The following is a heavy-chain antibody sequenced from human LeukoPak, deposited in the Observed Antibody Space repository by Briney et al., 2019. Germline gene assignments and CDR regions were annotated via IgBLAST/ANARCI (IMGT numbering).Heavy chain of an antibody. V-gene: IGHV1-2*02. CDR1: GYTPTGNY. D-gene: IGHD1-26*01. Sequence: GASVKVSRKPSGYTPTGNYMHWVRPAPEQGLGWVGWICPNSGGTNHAKKFQGRVTMTRDTSISTAYMELSRLRSDDTAVYYCARVSIPAGTNWYFDLWGRGTLVTVSS. CDR2: ICPNSGGT. CDR3: ARVSIPAGTNWYFDL. J-gene: IGHJ2*01.